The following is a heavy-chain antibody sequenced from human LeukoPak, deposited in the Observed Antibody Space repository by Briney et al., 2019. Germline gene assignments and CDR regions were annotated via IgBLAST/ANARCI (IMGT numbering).Heavy chain of an antibody. CDR3: AKDSDVEQQLVLIFDY. V-gene: IGHV3-30*18. CDR2: LSYDGSKK. J-gene: IGHJ4*02. CDR1: GFTFSSYG. D-gene: IGHD6-13*01. Sequence: GRSLRLSCAASGFTFSSYGMHWVRQAPGKGLEWVAVLSYDGSKKYYADSVKGRFTISRDNSKNTLYLQMNSLRAEDTAVYYCAKDSDVEQQLVLIFDYWGQGTLVTVSS.